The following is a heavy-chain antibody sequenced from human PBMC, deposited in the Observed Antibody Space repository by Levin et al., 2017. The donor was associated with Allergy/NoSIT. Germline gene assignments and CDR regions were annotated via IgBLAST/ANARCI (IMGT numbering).Heavy chain of an antibody. CDR1: GGTFSSYA. CDR3: ARDHGVVAATHNWFDP. V-gene: IGHV1-69*13. CDR2: IIPIFGTA. Sequence: SVKVSCKASGGTFSSYAISWVRQAPGQGLEWMGGIIPIFGTANYAQKFQGRVTITADESTSTAYMELSSLRSEDTAVYYCARDHGVVAATHNWFDPWGQGTLVTVSS. J-gene: IGHJ5*02. D-gene: IGHD2-15*01.